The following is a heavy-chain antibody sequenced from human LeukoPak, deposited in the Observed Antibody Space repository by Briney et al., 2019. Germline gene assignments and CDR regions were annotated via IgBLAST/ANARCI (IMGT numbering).Heavy chain of an antibody. V-gene: IGHV3-23*01. J-gene: IGHJ4*02. Sequence: GSLRLSCAASGFTFSSYAMSWVRQAPGKGLEWVSAISGSGGSTYYADSVKGRFTISRDNSKNTLYVQMNSLRAEDTAVYYCAKDLPRLRLGELSNWGQGTLVTVSS. D-gene: IGHD3-16*02. CDR2: ISGSGGST. CDR3: AKDLPRLRLGELSN. CDR1: GFTFSSYA.